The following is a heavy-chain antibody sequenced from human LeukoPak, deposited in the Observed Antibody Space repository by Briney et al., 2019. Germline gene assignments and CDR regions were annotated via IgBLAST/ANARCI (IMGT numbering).Heavy chain of an antibody. D-gene: IGHD1-26*01. J-gene: IGHJ4*02. V-gene: IGHV3-30*03. CDR3: ARGGSQYYFDY. CDR1: GFTFSSYS. Sequence: GSLRLSCAASGFTFSSYSMNWVRQAPGKGLEWVAVISYDGSNKYYADSVKGRFTISRDNSKNTLYLQMNSLRAEDTAVYYCARGGSQYYFDYWGQGTLVTVSS. CDR2: ISYDGSNK.